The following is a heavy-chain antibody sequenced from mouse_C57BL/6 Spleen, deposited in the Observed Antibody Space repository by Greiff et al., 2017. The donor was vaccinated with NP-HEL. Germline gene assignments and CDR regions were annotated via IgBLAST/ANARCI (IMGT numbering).Heavy chain of an antibody. D-gene: IGHD2-2*01. Sequence: QVQLQQPGAELVKPGASVKMSCKASGYTFTSYWITWVKQRPGQGLEWIGDIYPGSGSTNYNEKFKSKATLTVDTSSSTAYMQLSSLTSEDSAVYYCAREVTTNYYAMDYWGQGTSVTVST. V-gene: IGHV1-55*01. J-gene: IGHJ4*01. CDR2: IYPGSGST. CDR3: AREVTTNYYAMDY. CDR1: GYTFTSYW.